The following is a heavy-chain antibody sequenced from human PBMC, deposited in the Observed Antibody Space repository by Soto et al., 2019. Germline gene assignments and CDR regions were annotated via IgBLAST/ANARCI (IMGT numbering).Heavy chain of an antibody. CDR1: GGSITSSGYY. V-gene: IGHV4-31*03. D-gene: IGHD2-2*01. Sequence: QVQLQESGPGLVKPSQTLSLTCTVSGGSITSSGYYWSWIRQQPGEGLEWIGFTSNSGSTSYNPSLKCRVTISVDTSSNQFSLNLKSVTAADTAVYYCARGGGSTKVDYWGQGTLVTVSP. CDR3: ARGGGSTKVDY. CDR2: TSNSGST. J-gene: IGHJ4*02.